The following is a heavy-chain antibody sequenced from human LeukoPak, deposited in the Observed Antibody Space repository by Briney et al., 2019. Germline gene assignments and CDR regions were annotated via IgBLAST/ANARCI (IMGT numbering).Heavy chain of an antibody. CDR2: IIPIFGTA. V-gene: IGHV1-69*13. J-gene: IGHJ6*03. Sequence: SVKVSCKASGGTFSSYAISWVRQAPGQGLEWMGGIIPIFGTANYAQKFQGRVTITADESTSTAYMELSSLRSEDTAVYYCARDGYYDFWSGYNYYYMDVWGKGTTVTVSS. CDR1: GGTFSSYA. D-gene: IGHD3-3*01. CDR3: ARDGYYDFWSGYNYYYMDV.